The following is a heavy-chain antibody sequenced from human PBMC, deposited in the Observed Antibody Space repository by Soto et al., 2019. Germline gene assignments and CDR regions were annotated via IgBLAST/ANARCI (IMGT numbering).Heavy chain of an antibody. CDR3: ARTFNVREADYYHYGMDV. CDR1: GGSISSSNW. V-gene: IGHV4-4*02. J-gene: IGHJ6*02. Sequence: PSETLSLTCAVSGGSISSSNWWSWVRQPPGKGLEWIGEIYHSGSTNYNPSLKSRVTISVDKSKNQFSLKLSSVTAADTAVYYCARTFNVREADYYHYGMDVWGQGTTVTVSS. CDR2: IYHSGST.